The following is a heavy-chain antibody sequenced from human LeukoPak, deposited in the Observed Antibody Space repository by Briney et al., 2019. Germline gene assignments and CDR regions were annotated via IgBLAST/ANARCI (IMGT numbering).Heavy chain of an antibody. CDR1: GFTFGDCA. J-gene: IGHJ5*01. V-gene: IGHV3-49*04. CDR3: TRDGTRDGYNYKVNWFDS. D-gene: IGHD5-24*01. CDR2: IRSKAYGGTT. Sequence: PGRSLRLSCTASGFTFGDCAMSWVRQAPGKGLEWVGFIRSKAYGGTTEYAASVKGRFTIPRDDSKSIAYLQMNSLKTEDTAVYYCTRDGTRDGYNYKVNWFDSWGQGTLVTVSS.